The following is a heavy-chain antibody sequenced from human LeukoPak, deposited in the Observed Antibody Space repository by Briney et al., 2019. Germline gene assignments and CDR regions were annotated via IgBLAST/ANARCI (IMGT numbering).Heavy chain of an antibody. J-gene: IGHJ4*02. V-gene: IGHV1-2*02. Sequence: ASVRVSCKASGYTFTGYYMHWVRQAPGQGLEWMGWIYPNSGGTNYAQTFQGRVTMTRDTSISTAYMVLNRLRSDDTAVYYCAREYYYGSGNYYNRIDYWGQGTLVTVSS. CDR2: IYPNSGGT. CDR1: GYTFTGYY. CDR3: AREYYYGSGNYYNRIDY. D-gene: IGHD3-10*01.